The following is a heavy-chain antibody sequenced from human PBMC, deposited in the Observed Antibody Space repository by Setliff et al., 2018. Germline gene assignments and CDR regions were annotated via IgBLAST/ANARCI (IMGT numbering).Heavy chain of an antibody. J-gene: IGHJ6*03. CDR1: GGTFSSYG. CDR3: AREEGYYYDSTDYYYYMDV. D-gene: IGHD3-22*01. Sequence: GASVKVSCKASGGTFSSYGISWVRQAPGQGLEWMGGTIPIFGTTDYAQKFQGRVTITADESMSTVYMELSSLRSDDTALYYCAREEGYYYDSTDYYYYMDVWGKGTTVTVSS. CDR2: TIPIFGTT. V-gene: IGHV1-69*13.